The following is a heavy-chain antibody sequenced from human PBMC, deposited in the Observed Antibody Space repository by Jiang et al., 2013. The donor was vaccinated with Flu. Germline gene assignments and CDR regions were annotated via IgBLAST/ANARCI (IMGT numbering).Heavy chain of an antibody. V-gene: IGHV4-34*01. CDR3: ARGPPYSYDSSGYYRFDY. D-gene: IGHD3-22*01. J-gene: IGHJ4*02. CDR1: GGSFSGYY. CDR2: INHSGRT. Sequence: LLKPSETLSLTCDVYGGSFSGYYWTWIRQPPGKGLEWIGEINHSGRTKYNPSLKSRVTISVDTSKNQFSLKLSSVTAADTAVYYCARGPPYSYDSSGYYRFDYWGQGTLVTVSS.